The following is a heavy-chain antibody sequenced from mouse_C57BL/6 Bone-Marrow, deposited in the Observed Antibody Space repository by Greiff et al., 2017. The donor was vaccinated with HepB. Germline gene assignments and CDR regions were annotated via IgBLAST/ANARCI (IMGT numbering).Heavy chain of an antibody. J-gene: IGHJ1*03. D-gene: IGHD1-1*01. CDR2: IYPGDGDT. CDR3: ARSYYYGRSYNWYFDV. CDR1: GYAFSSSW. Sequence: QVQLQQSGPELVKPGASVKISCKASGYAFSSSWMNWVKQRPGKGLEWIGRIYPGDGDTNYNGKFKGKATLTADKSSSTAYMQLSSLTSEDSAVYFCARSYYYGRSYNWYFDVWGTGTTVTVSS. V-gene: IGHV1-82*01.